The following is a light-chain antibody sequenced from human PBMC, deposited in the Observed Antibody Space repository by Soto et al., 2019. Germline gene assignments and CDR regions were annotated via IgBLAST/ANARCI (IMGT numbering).Light chain of an antibody. CDR1: QSVSSTY. CDR3: RHYINAQWT. Sequence: EIVLTQSPGTLSLSPGERATLSCRPSQSVSSTYLDWYQQKHGQAPRLLIYAASSRATGIPDRFSGGASATDFTLPISRLAPEDFAVYYCRHYINAQWTFGQGTKVEIK. J-gene: IGKJ1*01. CDR2: AAS. V-gene: IGKV3-20*01.